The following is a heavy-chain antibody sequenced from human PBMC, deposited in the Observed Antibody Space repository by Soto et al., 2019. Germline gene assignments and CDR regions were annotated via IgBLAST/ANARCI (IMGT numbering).Heavy chain of an antibody. Sequence: GESLKISCKVSGYSFSNYWINWVRQMPGRGLEWLGKIDPGDSYTNYSPSFRGRVTMSVDTSVSTAYLQWSSLKASDTAMYYCARDIGAAGKSHGLVVCGKRTTVTVSS. D-gene: IGHD6-13*01. V-gene: IGHV5-10-1*01. CDR1: GYSFSNYW. J-gene: IGHJ6*04. CDR3: ARDIGAAGKSHGLVV. CDR2: IDPGDSYT.